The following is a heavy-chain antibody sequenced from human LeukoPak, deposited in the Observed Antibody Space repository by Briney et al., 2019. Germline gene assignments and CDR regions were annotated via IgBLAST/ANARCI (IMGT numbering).Heavy chain of an antibody. CDR3: ARDSIVGAT. V-gene: IGHV4-34*09. D-gene: IGHD1-26*01. Sequence: SETLSLTCAVYGGSFSGYYWSWIRQPPGKGLEWIGYIYYSGSTYYNPSLKSRVTISVDTSKNQFSLKLSSVTAADTAVYYCARDSIVGATWGQGTLVTVSS. CDR2: IYYSGST. J-gene: IGHJ4*02. CDR1: GGSFSGYY.